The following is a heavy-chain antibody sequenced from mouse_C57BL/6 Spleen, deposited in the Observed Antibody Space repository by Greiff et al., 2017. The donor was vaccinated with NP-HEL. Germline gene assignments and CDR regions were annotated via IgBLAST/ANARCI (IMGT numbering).Heavy chain of an antibody. Sequence: QVQLQQPGAELVKPGASVKMSCKASGYTFTSYWITWVKQRPGQGLEWIGDIYPGSGSTNYNEKFKSKATLTVDTSSSTAYMQLSSLTSEDSAVYYCARGIYDGYYLAWFAYWGQGTLVTVSA. D-gene: IGHD2-3*01. V-gene: IGHV1-55*01. CDR1: GYTFTSYW. CDR2: IYPGSGST. J-gene: IGHJ3*01. CDR3: ARGIYDGYYLAWFAY.